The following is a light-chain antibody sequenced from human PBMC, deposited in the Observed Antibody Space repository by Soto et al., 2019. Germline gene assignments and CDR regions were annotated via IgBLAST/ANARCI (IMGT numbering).Light chain of an antibody. CDR1: SSDVGGYNY. CDR3: CSYAGSYPPVV. J-gene: IGLJ2*01. Sequence: QPVLTQPRSVSGSPGQSVTISCTGTSSDVGGYNYVSWYQQHPGKAPKLMIYDVSKRPSGVPDRFSGSKSGNTASLTISGLQAEDEADYYCCSYAGSYPPVVFGGGTKLTVL. CDR2: DVS. V-gene: IGLV2-11*01.